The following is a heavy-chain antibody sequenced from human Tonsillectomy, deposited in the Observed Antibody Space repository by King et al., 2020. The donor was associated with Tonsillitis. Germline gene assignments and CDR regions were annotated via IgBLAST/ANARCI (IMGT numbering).Heavy chain of an antibody. D-gene: IGHD5-18*01. Sequence: VQLVESGGGLVQPGGSLRLSCAASGFTFSSYAMSWVRQAPGKWLEWVSVISGSGGSTYYADSVKGRFTISRDNSKNTLYLQMNSLRAEDTAVYYCATKSRGYSYGFDYWGQGTLVTVSS. CDR1: GFTFSSYA. V-gene: IGHV3-23*04. CDR3: ATKSRGYSYGFDY. CDR2: ISGSGGST. J-gene: IGHJ4*02.